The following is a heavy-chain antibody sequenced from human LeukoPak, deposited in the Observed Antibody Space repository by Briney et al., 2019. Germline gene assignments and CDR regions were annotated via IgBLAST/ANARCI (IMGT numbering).Heavy chain of an antibody. D-gene: IGHD2-2*01. CDR3: TTGYCSSTSCYPVEYGMDV. CDR1: GFTFSNAW. V-gene: IGHV3-15*01. Sequence: PGGPLRLSCAASGFTFSNAWMSWVRQAPGKGLEWVGRIKSKTDGGTTDYAAPVKGRFTISRDDSKNTLYLQMNSLKTEDTAVYYCTTGYCSSTSCYPVEYGMDVWGKGTTVTVSS. CDR2: IKSKTDGGTT. J-gene: IGHJ6*04.